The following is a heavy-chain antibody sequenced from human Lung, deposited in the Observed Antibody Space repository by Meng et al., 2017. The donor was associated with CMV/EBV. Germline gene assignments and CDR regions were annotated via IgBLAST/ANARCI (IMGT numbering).Heavy chain of an antibody. J-gene: IGHJ6*02. D-gene: IGHD3-9*01. CDR3: ARDEYIILVSYGMDV. CDR2: ISYDGSNK. Sequence: SCAASGFTFSSYAMHWVRQAPGKGLEWVAVISYDGSNKYYADSVKGRFTISRDNSKNTLYLQMNSLRAEDTAVYYCARDEYIILVSYGMDVWGQGTXVTGSS. V-gene: IGHV3-30-3*01. CDR1: GFTFSSYA.